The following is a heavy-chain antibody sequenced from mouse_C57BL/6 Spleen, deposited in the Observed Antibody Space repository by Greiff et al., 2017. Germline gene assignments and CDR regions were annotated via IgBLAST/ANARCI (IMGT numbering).Heavy chain of an antibody. CDR1: GFTFSDYG. V-gene: IGHV5-17*01. D-gene: IGHD1-1*01. Sequence: EVMLVESGGGLVKPGGSLKLSCAASGFTFSDYGMHWVRQAPEKGLEWVAYISSGSSTIYYADTVKGRFTISRDNAKNTLFLQMTSLRSEDTAMYYCASGYYGSSLWCAYWGQGTLVTVSA. J-gene: IGHJ3*01. CDR3: ASGYYGSSLWCAY. CDR2: ISSGSSTI.